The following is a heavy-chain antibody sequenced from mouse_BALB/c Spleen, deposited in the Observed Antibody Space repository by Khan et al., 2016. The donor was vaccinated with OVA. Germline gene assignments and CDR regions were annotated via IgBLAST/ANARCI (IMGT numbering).Heavy chain of an antibody. Sequence: QVQLKESGAELVKPGTSVKLSCKASGYNFTSYWINWVKLRPGQGLEWIGHIYPGSGSTNYNEKFKSKATLSVDTSSSTVYMQLSSLASEDSALDYCARRDYYGSSVAYWGQGTLVTVSA. D-gene: IGHD1-1*01. CDR2: IYPGSGST. CDR3: ARRDYYGSSVAY. V-gene: IGHV1-55*01. J-gene: IGHJ3*01. CDR1: GYNFTSYW.